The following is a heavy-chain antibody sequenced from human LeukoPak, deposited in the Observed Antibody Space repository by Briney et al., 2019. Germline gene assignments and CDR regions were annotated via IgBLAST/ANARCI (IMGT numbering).Heavy chain of an antibody. J-gene: IGHJ6*03. CDR3: ARDSGYSSGWHYYYYYMDV. V-gene: IGHV4-61*02. CDR2: IYTSGST. Sequence: SETLSLTCTVSGGSISSGSYYWSWIRQPAGKGLEWIGRIYTSGSTNYNPSLKSRVTISVDTSKNQFSLKLSSVTAADTAVYYCARDSGYSSGWHYYYYYMDVWGKGTTVTVSS. CDR1: GGSISSGSYY. D-gene: IGHD6-19*01.